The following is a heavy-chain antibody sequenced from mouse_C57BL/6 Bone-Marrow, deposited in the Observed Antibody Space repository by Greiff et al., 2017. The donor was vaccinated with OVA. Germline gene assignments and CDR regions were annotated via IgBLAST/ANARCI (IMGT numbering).Heavy chain of an antibody. Sequence: QVQLKQPGAELVKPGASVKMSCKASGYTFTSYWITWVKQRPGQGLEWIGDIYPGSGSTNYNEKFKSKATLTVDTSSSTAYMQLSSLTSEDSAVYYCARRYYYGSSYYAMDYWGQGTSVTVSS. CDR3: ARRYYYGSSYYAMDY. CDR2: IYPGSGST. CDR1: GYTFTSYW. J-gene: IGHJ4*01. D-gene: IGHD1-1*01. V-gene: IGHV1-55*01.